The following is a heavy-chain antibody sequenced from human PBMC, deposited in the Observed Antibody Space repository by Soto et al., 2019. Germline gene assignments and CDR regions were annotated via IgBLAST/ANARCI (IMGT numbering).Heavy chain of an antibody. D-gene: IGHD5-12*01. CDR2: IYWDDDK. CDR3: AHRTGYVALFDY. J-gene: IGHJ4*02. V-gene: IGHV2-5*02. CDR1: GFSHSTSGVS. Sequence: QITLKESGPTLVKPTQTLTLTCTYSGFSHSTSGVSMGWVRQPPGRALEWLALIYWDDDKHYSPSLKSRLSITKDTSKKAVVRTLTNMDPVDTATYYCAHRTGYVALFDYLGQGTLVTVSA.